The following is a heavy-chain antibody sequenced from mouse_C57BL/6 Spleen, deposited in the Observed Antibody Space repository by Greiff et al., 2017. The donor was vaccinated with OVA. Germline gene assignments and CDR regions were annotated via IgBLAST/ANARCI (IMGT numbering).Heavy chain of an antibody. J-gene: IGHJ4*01. CDR1: GYSFTGYF. D-gene: IGHD1-1*01. CDR3: ARDYYGSRSYAMDY. Sequence: EVQLQQSGPELVKPGDSVKISCKASGYSFTGYFMNWVMQSHGKSLEWIGRINPYNGDTFYNQKFKGKATLTVDKSSSTAHMELRSLSSEDSAVYYCARDYYGSRSYAMDYWGQGTSVTVSS. CDR2: INPYNGDT. V-gene: IGHV1-20*01.